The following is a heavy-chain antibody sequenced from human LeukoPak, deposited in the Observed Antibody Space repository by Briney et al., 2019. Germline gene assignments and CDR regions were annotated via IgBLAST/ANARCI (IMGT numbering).Heavy chain of an antibody. CDR2: ISSSSSYI. Sequence: PGGSLRLSCAASGFTFSSYSMNWVRQAPGKGLEWVSSISSSSSYIYYADSVKGRFTISRDNAKNSLYLQMNSLRAEDTAVYYSARDYGSGSYYCYWFDPWGQGTLVNVSS. D-gene: IGHD3-10*01. J-gene: IGHJ5*02. V-gene: IGHV3-21*01. CDR1: GFTFSSYS. CDR3: ARDYGSGSYYCYWFDP.